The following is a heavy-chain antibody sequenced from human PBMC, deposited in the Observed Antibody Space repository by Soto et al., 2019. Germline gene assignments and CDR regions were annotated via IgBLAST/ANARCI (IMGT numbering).Heavy chain of an antibody. V-gene: IGHV4-59*01. D-gene: IGHD3-3*01. Sequence: PSETLSLTCTVSGGSISTFYWGWIRQPPGKGLEWIGYIYYMGSTNYNPSLKSRVTISVDTSKNQFSLKLSSVTAADTALYYCARGYYDFWSGSQPDWDFDLWGRGTLVTVSS. CDR2: IYYMGST. CDR3: ARGYYDFWSGSQPDWDFDL. J-gene: IGHJ2*01. CDR1: GGSISTFY.